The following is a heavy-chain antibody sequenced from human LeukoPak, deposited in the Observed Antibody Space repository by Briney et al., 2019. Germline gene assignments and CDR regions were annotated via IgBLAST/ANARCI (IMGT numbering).Heavy chain of an antibody. CDR2: IIPIFGTA. D-gene: IGHD2-2*01. Sequence: SVKVSCKASGGTFIIYAISWVGQAPGQGLEWMGGIIPIFGTANYAQKFQGRVTITADESTSTAYMELSSLRSEDTAVYYCARDPEPIVVVPAAMDRNYYYYYGMDVWAKGPRSPSP. V-gene: IGHV1-69*01. J-gene: IGHJ6*02. CDR3: ARDPEPIVVVPAAMDRNYYYYYGMDV. CDR1: GGTFIIYA.